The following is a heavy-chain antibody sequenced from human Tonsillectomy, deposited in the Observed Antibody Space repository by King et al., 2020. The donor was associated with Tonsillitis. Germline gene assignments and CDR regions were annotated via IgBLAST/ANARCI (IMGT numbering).Heavy chain of an antibody. Sequence: QLVQSGAEAKKPGASVKVSCKASGYTFTKHYMHWVRQAPGQGLEWMGIINSSGGSTSYAQKFQDRVNMTRDTSTRTVYLQLSSLRSDDTAIYYCARDSAAGGYDFSYYYGMDGWGQGTTVTV. D-gene: IGHD3-3*01. J-gene: IGHJ6*02. CDR2: INSSGGST. V-gene: IGHV1-46*01. CDR3: ARDSAAGGYDFSYYYGMDG. CDR1: GYTFTKHY.